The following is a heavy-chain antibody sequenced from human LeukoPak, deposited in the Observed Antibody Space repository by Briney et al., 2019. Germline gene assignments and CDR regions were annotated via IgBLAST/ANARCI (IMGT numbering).Heavy chain of an antibody. D-gene: IGHD3-22*01. J-gene: IGHJ4*02. CDR1: GFIFSNYW. CDR3: ARNGDYYRLDN. CDR2: IRGDGYEK. Sequence: GGSLRLSCEVSGFIFSNYWMTWVRQAPGKGLEWVANIRGDGYEKQFADSVKGRFTISRDNAKNSLYLQMNNLRVEDTAVFYCARNGDYYRLDNWGQGTLVTVSS. V-gene: IGHV3-7*01.